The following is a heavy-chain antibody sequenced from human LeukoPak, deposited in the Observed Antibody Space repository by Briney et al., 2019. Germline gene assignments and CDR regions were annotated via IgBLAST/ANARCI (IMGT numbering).Heavy chain of an antibody. J-gene: IGHJ6*03. CDR3: ARKIASTRLGVRYYYMDV. CDR1: GYTFISYD. CDR2: MNPKSGNT. Sequence: ASVKVSCKASGYTFISYDIVWLRQATGQGLEWMGYMNPKSGNTDYVQNFQGRVTMTRDTSITTAYMELSGLRSEDTAVYCCARKIASTRLGVRYYYMDVSGEGTTVTISS. D-gene: IGHD2-2*01. V-gene: IGHV1-8*01.